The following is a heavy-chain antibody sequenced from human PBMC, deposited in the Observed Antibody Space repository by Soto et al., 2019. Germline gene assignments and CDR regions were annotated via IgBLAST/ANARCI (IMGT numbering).Heavy chain of an antibody. CDR3: ARDSPGGGYYYGMDV. V-gene: IGHV1-69*01. CDR1: GGSFSSYA. Sequence: QGQLEQSGAEVRKPGSSVKVSCKASGGSFSSYAISWVRQAPGQGLEWMGGIVPVLGTAKSAQKFQGRVTFSTDDPTTTAYMELRSLRSEDTAVYYCARDSPGGGYYYGMDVWGQGTTVTVSS. J-gene: IGHJ6*02. D-gene: IGHD3-16*01. CDR2: IVPVLGTA.